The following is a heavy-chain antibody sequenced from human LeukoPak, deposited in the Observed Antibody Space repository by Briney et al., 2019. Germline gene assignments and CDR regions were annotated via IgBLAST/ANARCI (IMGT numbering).Heavy chain of an antibody. V-gene: IGHV4-39*07. D-gene: IGHD6-6*01. J-gene: IGHJ4*02. CDR2: IYYSGST. CDR1: GGSISSSSYY. Sequence: SETLSLTCTVSGGSISSSSYYWGWIRQPPGKGVEWIGSIYYSGSTYYNTSLKSRVTISVDTSKNQFSLKLSSVTAADTAVYYCARDRIAARRGLDYWGQGTLVTVSS. CDR3: ARDRIAARRGLDY.